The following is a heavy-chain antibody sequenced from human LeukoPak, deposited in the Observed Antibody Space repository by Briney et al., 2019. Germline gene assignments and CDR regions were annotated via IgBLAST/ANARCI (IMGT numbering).Heavy chain of an antibody. CDR3: ARVGSYSGSYWGLGPLDV. D-gene: IGHD1-26*01. CDR1: GGSISIYY. CDR2: IYYSGST. Sequence: SETLSLTCTVSGGSISIYYWSWIRQPPGKGLEWIGNIYYSGSTNYKPSLKGRVTISLNTSKNQFSLKLSSVTAADTAVYYCARVGSYSGSYWGLGPLDVWGKGTTVTVSS. V-gene: IGHV4-59*01. J-gene: IGHJ6*04.